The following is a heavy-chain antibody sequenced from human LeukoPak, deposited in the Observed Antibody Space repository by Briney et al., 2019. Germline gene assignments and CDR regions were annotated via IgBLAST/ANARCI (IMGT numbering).Heavy chain of an antibody. D-gene: IGHD6-13*01. Sequence: SETLSLTCNVSGGSISNYYWNWIRQPPGEGLEWIGYTYSSGSTNYNPSLKSRVTISVDTSKNQFSLKLSSVTAADTALYFCARSYSSSWYFDHLGRGTLVTVSS. V-gene: IGHV4-59*01. J-gene: IGHJ4*02. CDR3: ARSYSSSWYFDH. CDR2: TYSSGST. CDR1: GGSISNYY.